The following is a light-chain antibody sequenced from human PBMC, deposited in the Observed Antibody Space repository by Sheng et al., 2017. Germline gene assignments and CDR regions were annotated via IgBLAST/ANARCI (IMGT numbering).Light chain of an antibody. CDR2: DAS. CDR1: QNIINY. J-gene: IGKJ4*01. Sequence: NVLTQSPGTLSLSPGERATLSCRASQNIINYLAWYQHKPGQAPRLLIYDASNMATGTPARFSGSGSGTDFTLTISSLEPEDFAVYYCQQRSDWPGTFGGGTKVEIK. V-gene: IGKV3-11*01. CDR3: QQRSDWPGT.